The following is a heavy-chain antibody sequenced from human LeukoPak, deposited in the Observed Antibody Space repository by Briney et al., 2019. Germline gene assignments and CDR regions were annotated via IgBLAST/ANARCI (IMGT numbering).Heavy chain of an antibody. CDR2: ISAYNGNT. D-gene: IGHD3-9*01. J-gene: IGHJ4*02. CDR1: GYTFTSHY. Sequence: ASVKVSCKASGYTFTSHYMHWVRQAPGQGLEWMGWISAYNGNTNYAQKLQGRVTMTTDTSTSTAYMELRSLRSDDTAVYYCARGDSLVKYYFDYWGQGTLVTVSS. CDR3: ARGDSLVKYYFDY. V-gene: IGHV1-18*04.